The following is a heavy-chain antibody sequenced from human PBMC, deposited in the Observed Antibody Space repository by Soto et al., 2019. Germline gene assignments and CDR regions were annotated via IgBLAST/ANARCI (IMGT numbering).Heavy chain of an antibody. J-gene: IGHJ4*02. D-gene: IGHD6-19*01. CDR1: GFTFSSYS. V-gene: IGHV3-21*01. Sequence: EVQLVESGGGLVKPGGSLRLSCAASGFTFSSYSMNWVRQAPGKGLEWVSSISSSSSYIYYADSVKGRFTISRDNAKNSLYLQMNRLRAEDTAVYYGARDLTYSSGWSGYLGYWGQGTLVTVSS. CDR3: ARDLTYSSGWSGYLGY. CDR2: ISSSSSYI.